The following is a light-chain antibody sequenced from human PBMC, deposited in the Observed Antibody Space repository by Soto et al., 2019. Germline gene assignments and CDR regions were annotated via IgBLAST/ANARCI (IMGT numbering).Light chain of an antibody. Sequence: VVLTQSPGTLSLSPGERATLSCRASQSVNRYLAWYQQKPGQGPRLLIYGASTRATGIPARFSGSGSGTEFTLTISRLEPEDFAVYYCQQYGSSPTFGQGTRLEIK. J-gene: IGKJ5*01. CDR2: GAS. CDR1: QSVNRY. V-gene: IGKV3-20*01. CDR3: QQYGSSPT.